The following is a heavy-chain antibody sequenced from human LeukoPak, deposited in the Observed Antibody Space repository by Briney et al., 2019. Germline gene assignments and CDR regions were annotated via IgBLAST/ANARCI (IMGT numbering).Heavy chain of an antibody. J-gene: IGHJ5*02. CDR1: GYTFTGYY. D-gene: IGHD1-1*01. Sequence: APVKVSCKASGYTFTGYYMHWVRQAPGQGLEWMGWINPNSGGTNYAQKFQGRVTMTRDTSISTAYMELSRLRSDDTAVYYCARALWNEGEEFDPWGQGTLVTVSS. CDR2: INPNSGGT. V-gene: IGHV1-2*02. CDR3: ARALWNEGEEFDP.